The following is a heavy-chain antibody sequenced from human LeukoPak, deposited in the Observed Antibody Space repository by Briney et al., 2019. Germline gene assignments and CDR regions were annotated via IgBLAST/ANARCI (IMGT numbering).Heavy chain of an antibody. V-gene: IGHV1-24*01. Sequence: GASVKVSCKVSGYTLTEFSMHWVRQAPGKGLEWMGGFDPEDGETIYAQKFQGRVTMTGDTSTDTAYMELSSLRSEDTAVYYCATNIRVDSGSFPWWFDPWGQGTLVTVSS. J-gene: IGHJ5*02. CDR2: FDPEDGET. D-gene: IGHD1-26*01. CDR3: ATNIRVDSGSFPWWFDP. CDR1: GYTLTEFS.